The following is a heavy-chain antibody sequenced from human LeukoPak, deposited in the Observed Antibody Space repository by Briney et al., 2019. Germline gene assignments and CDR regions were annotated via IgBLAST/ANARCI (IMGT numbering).Heavy chain of an antibody. CDR1: RFTFTSSA. CDR2: IVVGSGNT. D-gene: IGHD1-14*01. CDR3: AADPNPDGVQVY. J-gene: IGHJ4*02. V-gene: IGHV1-58*01. Sequence: SVKVSCKASRFTFTSSAVQWVRQARGQRLEWIGWIVVGSGNTNYAQKFQERVTITRDMSTSTAYMELSSLRSEDTAVYYCAADPNPDGVQVYWGQGTLVTVSS.